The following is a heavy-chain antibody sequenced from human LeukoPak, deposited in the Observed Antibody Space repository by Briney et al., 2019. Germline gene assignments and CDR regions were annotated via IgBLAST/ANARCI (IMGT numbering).Heavy chain of an antibody. CDR1: GGSFSGYY. V-gene: IGHV4-34*01. J-gene: IGHJ4*02. CDR2: INPSGST. CDR3: VTYYFDSSGPKKNY. Sequence: SETLSLTCAVYGGSFSGYYWSWIRQPPGKGLEWIGEINPSGSTNYNPSLKSRVTISVDTSKKQFSLKLSSVTAADTAVYYCVTYYFDSSGPKKNYWGQGTLVTVSS. D-gene: IGHD3-22*01.